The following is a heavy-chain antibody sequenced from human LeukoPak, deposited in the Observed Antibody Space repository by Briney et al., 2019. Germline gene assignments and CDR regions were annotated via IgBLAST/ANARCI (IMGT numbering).Heavy chain of an antibody. CDR3: ARGNTAMVTL. CDR2: ISSSGDYK. V-gene: IGHV3-21*01. Sequence: GGSLRLSCAASGFTFSHYSMNWVRQAPGKGLEWVSSISSSGDYKYYADSMKGRFTISKDNAKNSLYLQMNSLRAKDTAVYYCARGNTAMVTLWGQGTLVTVSS. J-gene: IGHJ4*02. CDR1: GFTFSHYS. D-gene: IGHD5-18*01.